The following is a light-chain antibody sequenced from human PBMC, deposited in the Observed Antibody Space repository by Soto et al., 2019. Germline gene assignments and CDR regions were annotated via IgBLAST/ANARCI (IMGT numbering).Light chain of an antibody. V-gene: IGKV3-20*01. J-gene: IGKJ3*01. CDR1: QSVSSN. Sequence: EIVMTQSPATLSVSPGERATLSCRASQSVSSNLAWYQQKAGQAPRLLIYGASTRATGIPDRFSGSGSGTDFTLTISRLEPEDFAVYYCQQYGNAPFTFGPGTKVDIK. CDR3: QQYGNAPFT. CDR2: GAS.